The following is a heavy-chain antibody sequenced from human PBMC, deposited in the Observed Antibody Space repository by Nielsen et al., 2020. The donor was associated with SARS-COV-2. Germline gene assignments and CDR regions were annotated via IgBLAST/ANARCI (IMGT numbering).Heavy chain of an antibody. CDR3: ASGTTIFGVVINWFDP. J-gene: IGHJ5*02. CDR1: GCTFTGYY. D-gene: IGHD3-3*01. CDR2: INPNSGGT. V-gene: IGHV1-2*06. Sequence: ASVKVSCKASGCTFTGYYMHWVRQAPGQGLEWMGRINPNSGGTNYAQKFQGRVTMTRDTSISTAYMELSRLRSDDTAVYYCASGTTIFGVVINWFDPWGQGTLVTVSS.